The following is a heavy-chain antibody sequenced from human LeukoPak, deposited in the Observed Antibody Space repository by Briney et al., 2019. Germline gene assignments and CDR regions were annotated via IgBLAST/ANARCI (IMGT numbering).Heavy chain of an antibody. CDR2: INPNSGGT. Sequence: ASVKVSCKASGYTFTGYYMHWVRQAPGQGLEWMGWINPNSGGTNYAQKFQGRVTMTRDTSISTAYMELSRLRSDDTAVYYCARVLAAESRYYYYGMDVWGQGTTVTVSS. CDR3: ARVLAAESRYYYYGMDV. V-gene: IGHV1-2*02. CDR1: GYTFTGYY. D-gene: IGHD6-13*01. J-gene: IGHJ6*02.